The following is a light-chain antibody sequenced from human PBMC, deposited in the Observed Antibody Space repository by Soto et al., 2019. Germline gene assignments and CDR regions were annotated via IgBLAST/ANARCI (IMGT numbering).Light chain of an antibody. CDR2: ASS. V-gene: IGKV1-6*01. Sequence: AIQMTQFPSSLSASVGDRVTITCRASQDIRSDLGWYQQRPGEAPKLPIYASSSLQSRVPSRFSGSGSGTDFTLTIRSLQPEDFATYHCLQDHNYPLTFGGGAKGDIK. CDR1: QDIRSD. J-gene: IGKJ4*01. CDR3: LQDHNYPLT.